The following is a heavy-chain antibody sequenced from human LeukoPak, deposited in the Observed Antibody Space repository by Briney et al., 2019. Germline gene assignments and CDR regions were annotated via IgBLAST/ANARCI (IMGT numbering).Heavy chain of an antibody. D-gene: IGHD1-1*01. Sequence: ASVNVSSKASGYTFTSYGISWVRQAPGQGLEWMGWISAYNGNTNYAQKLQGRVTMTTDTSTSTAYMELRSLRSDDTAVYYCARWYSNLEYAFDIWGQGTMVTVSS. V-gene: IGHV1-18*01. J-gene: IGHJ3*02. CDR1: GYTFTSYG. CDR2: ISAYNGNT. CDR3: ARWYSNLEYAFDI.